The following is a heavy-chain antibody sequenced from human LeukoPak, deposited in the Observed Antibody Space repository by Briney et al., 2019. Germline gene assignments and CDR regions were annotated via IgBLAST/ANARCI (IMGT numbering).Heavy chain of an antibody. D-gene: IGHD6-6*01. V-gene: IGHV1-8*01. J-gene: IGHJ6*03. CDR2: MNPNSGNT. CDR3: ARGLKGAARPTRYYYYMDV. Sequence: ASVKVSCKASGYTFTSYDINWVRQATGQGLEWMGWMNPNSGNTGYAQKFQGRVTMTRNTSISTAYMELSSLRSEDTAVYYCARGLKGAARPTRYYYYMDVWGKGTTVTVSS. CDR1: GYTFTSYD.